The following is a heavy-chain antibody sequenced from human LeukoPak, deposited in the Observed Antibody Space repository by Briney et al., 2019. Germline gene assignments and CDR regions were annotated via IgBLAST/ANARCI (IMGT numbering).Heavy chain of an antibody. CDR2: INAGNGNT. CDR1: GYTFTSYA. CDR3: ARGRGLYYFDY. J-gene: IGHJ4*02. Sequence: GASVKVSCEASGYTFTSYAMHWVRQAPGQRLEWMGWINAGNGNTKYSQKFQGRVTITRDTSASTAYMELSSLRSEDTAVYYCARGRGLYYFDYWGQGTLVTVSS. D-gene: IGHD3/OR15-3a*01. V-gene: IGHV1-3*01.